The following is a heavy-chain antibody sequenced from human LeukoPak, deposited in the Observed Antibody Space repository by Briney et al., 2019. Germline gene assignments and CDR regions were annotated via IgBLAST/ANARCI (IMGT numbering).Heavy chain of an antibody. CDR2: VNGRGATT. CDR3: AKAPATGEGYYFYYMDV. J-gene: IGHJ6*03. Sequence: GGSLRLSCAVSGFASGFTFSDYAVSWVRQAPGKGPEWVASVNGRGATTYYADSVRGRFTISRDNSKNTVYLQMISLGADDTAVYFCAKAPATGEGYYFYYMDVWGKGTTVTVSS. CDR1: GFTFSDYA. V-gene: IGHV3-23*01. D-gene: IGHD7-27*01.